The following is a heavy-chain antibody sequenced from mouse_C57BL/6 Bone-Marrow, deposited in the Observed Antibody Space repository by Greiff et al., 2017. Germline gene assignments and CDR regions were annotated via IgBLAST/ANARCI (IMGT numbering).Heavy chain of an antibody. D-gene: IGHD2-5*01. CDR3: ARPYYSNYWYFDV. CDR2: IYPGSGST. CDR1: GYTFTSYW. Sequence: VQLQQPGAELVKPGASVKMSCKASGYTFTSYWITWVKQRPGQGLEWIGDIYPGSGSTTYNEKFKSKATLTVYTSSSTAYMQLSSLTSEDSAVYYCARPYYSNYWYFDVWGTGTTVTVSS. J-gene: IGHJ1*03. V-gene: IGHV1-55*01.